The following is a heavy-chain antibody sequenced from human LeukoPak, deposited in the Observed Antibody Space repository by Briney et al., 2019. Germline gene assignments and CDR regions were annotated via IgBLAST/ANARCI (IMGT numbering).Heavy chain of an antibody. CDR1: GSTFTTFL. CDR3: ARRGMSAGQGDY. Sequence: GASLKISCKGFGSTFTTFLIGWVRQMPGKGLEWLEIIYPGDSDTRYSPSFRGQVTISADKSISTAYLQWSSLKTSDTAMYYCARRGMSAGQGDYWGQGTLVTVSS. D-gene: IGHD6-13*01. J-gene: IGHJ4*02. V-gene: IGHV5-51*01. CDR2: IYPGDSDT.